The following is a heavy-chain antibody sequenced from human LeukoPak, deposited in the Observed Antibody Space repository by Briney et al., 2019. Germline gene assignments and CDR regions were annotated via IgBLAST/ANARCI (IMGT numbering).Heavy chain of an antibody. V-gene: IGHV1-46*01. CDR2: INPSGGST. CDR3: ARGASITMVRGVDYYFDY. D-gene: IGHD3-10*01. CDR1: GYTFTSYY. J-gene: IGHJ4*02. Sequence: ASVRVSCKASGYTFTSYYMHWVRQAPGQGLEWMGIINPSGGSTSYAQKFQGRVTMTRDTSTSTVYMELSSLRSEDTAVYYCARGASITMVRGVDYYFDYWGQGTLVTVSS.